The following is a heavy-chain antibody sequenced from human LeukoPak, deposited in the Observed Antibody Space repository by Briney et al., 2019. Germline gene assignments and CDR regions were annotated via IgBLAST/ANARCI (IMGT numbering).Heavy chain of an antibody. V-gene: IGHV3-48*01. CDR1: GFTFTNNA. J-gene: IGHJ4*02. CDR2: ISNSATTI. D-gene: IGHD2-21*02. CDR3: ARDRDWVFDY. Sequence: GGSLRLSCAASGFTFTNNAMDWVRQAPGKGLEWGSYISNSATTIYYADSVKGRFTISRDNAKNSLYLQMSCLRAEDTAVYYCARDRDWVFDYWGQGTLVTVSS.